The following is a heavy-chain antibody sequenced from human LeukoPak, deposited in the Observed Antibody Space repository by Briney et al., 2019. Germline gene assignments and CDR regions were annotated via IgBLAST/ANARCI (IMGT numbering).Heavy chain of an antibody. CDR1: GFTFSSYS. Sequence: PGGSLRLSCAASGFTFSSYSMNWVRQARGKGLEWVSSISSSSSYIYYAVSVKGRFTISRDNAKNSLYLQMNSLRAEDTAVYYCARGGTWGTFDYWGQGTLVTVSS. D-gene: IGHD7-27*01. J-gene: IGHJ4*02. V-gene: IGHV3-21*04. CDR2: ISSSSSYI. CDR3: ARGGTWGTFDY.